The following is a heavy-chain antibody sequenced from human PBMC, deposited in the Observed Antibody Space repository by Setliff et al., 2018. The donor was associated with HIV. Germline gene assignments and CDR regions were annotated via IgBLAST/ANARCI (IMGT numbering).Heavy chain of an antibody. CDR2: ISSSGRYI. V-gene: IGHV3-21*01. D-gene: IGHD2-2*01. J-gene: IGHJ3*02. CDR3: ARSRSTRDAFDT. CDR1: GFTVIDYA. Sequence: GGSLRLSCEASGFTVIDYALNWVRQAPGKGLEWVSSISSSGRYIYYAASLKGRFTITRDNARNSLYLEMSTLRAKDTALYYCARSRSTRDAFDTWGRGTMVTVSS.